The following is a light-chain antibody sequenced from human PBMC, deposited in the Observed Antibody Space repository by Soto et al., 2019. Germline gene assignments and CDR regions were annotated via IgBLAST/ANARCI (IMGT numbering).Light chain of an antibody. Sequence: QSVLTQPASLSVSPGQSITISCAGTSSDVGGYNYVSWYQQHPGKAPKLIIYEVTNRPSGVSDRFSGSKSGNTASLTISGLQAEDEVDYYCSSYTSSNTLAFVFGTGTKSPS. CDR3: SSYTSSNTLAFV. CDR2: EVT. V-gene: IGLV2-14*01. J-gene: IGLJ1*01. CDR1: SSDVGGYNY.